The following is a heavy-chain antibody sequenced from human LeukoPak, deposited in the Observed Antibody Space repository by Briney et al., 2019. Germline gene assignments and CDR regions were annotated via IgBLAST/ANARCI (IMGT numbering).Heavy chain of an antibody. CDR2: ISYDGSNK. Sequence: GGSLRLSCAASGFTFSSYAMHWVRQAPAKGLEWVAVISYDGSNKYYADSVKGRFTISRDNSKNTLYLQMNSLRAEDTAVYYCARESFGDGYNPHLDYWGQGTLVTVSS. D-gene: IGHD5-24*01. CDR3: ARESFGDGYNPHLDY. V-gene: IGHV3-30*04. CDR1: GFTFSSYA. J-gene: IGHJ4*02.